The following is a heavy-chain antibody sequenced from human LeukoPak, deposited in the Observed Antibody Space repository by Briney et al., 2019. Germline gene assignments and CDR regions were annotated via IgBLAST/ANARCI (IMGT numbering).Heavy chain of an antibody. CDR3: ARGYLRPGRPLAAAGTGWFDP. J-gene: IGHJ5*02. D-gene: IGHD6-13*01. V-gene: IGHV4-4*02. CDR1: GGSISSSNW. CDR2: IYHSGST. Sequence: SETLSLTCAVSGGSISSSNWWSWVRQPPGKGLEWIGEIYHSGSTNYNPSLKSRVTISVDKSKNQFSLKLSSVTAADTAVYYCARGYLRPGRPLAAAGTGWFDPWGQGTLVTVSS.